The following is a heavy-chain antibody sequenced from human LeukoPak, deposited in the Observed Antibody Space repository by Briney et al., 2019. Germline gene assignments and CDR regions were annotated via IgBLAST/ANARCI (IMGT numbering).Heavy chain of an antibody. V-gene: IGHV4-39*01. CDR3: ARYVVYGSGKYYFDY. D-gene: IGHD3-10*01. CDR1: GGSVSSTTYY. J-gene: IGHJ4*02. CDR2: INCSGST. Sequence: SETLSLTCTVSGGSVSSTTYYWSWIRQPPGKGLEWIASINCSGSTYYNPSLKSRVTISVDTSENQFSLKLSSVTAADTAVYYCARYVVYGSGKYYFDYWGQGTLVTVSS.